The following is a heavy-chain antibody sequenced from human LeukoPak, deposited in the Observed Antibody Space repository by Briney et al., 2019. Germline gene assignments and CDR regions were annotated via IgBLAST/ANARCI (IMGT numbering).Heavy chain of an antibody. CDR3: ARDVGIAAAGID. V-gene: IGHV4-34*01. CDR2: INHSGST. Sequence: PSETLSLTCAVYGGSFSGYYWSWIRQPPGKGLEWIGEINHSGSTNYNPSLKSRVTISVDTSKNQFSLKLSSVTAADTAVYYCARDVGIAAAGIDWGQGTLITVSS. J-gene: IGHJ4*02. D-gene: IGHD6-13*01. CDR1: GGSFSGYY.